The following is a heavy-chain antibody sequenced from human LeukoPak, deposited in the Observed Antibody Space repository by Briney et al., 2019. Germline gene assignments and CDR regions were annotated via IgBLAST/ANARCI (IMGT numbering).Heavy chain of an antibody. CDR1: GGTFSSYA. CDR3: ARDWSSSGYSLRAFDI. CDR2: IIPIFGTA. J-gene: IGHJ3*02. Sequence: ASVKVSCKDSGGTFSSYAISWVRQAPGQGLEWMGGIIPIFGTANYAQKFQGRVTITADESASTAYMELSSLRSEDTAVYYCARDWSSSGYSLRAFDIWGQGTMVTVSS. D-gene: IGHD3-22*01. V-gene: IGHV1-69*13.